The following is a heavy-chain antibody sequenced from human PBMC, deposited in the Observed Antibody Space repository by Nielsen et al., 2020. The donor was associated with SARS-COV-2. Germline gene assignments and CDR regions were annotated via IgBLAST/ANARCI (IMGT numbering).Heavy chain of an antibody. Sequence: GESLKISCAASGFTFSSYAMSWVRQAPGKGLEWVSAISGSGGSTYYADSVKGRFTISRDNSKNTLYLQMNSLRAEDTAVYYCAAFGVVSEKEDFDYWGQGTLVTVSS. CDR3: AAFGVVSEKEDFDY. J-gene: IGHJ4*02. D-gene: IGHD3-3*01. V-gene: IGHV3-23*01. CDR2: ISGSGGST. CDR1: GFTFSSYA.